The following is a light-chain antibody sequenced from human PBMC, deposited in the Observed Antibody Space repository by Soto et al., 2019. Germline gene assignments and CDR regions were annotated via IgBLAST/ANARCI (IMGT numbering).Light chain of an antibody. V-gene: IGKV1-5*03. CDR1: QSVGTW. Sequence: DIQVTQFPSTLSASVGDRVTITCRASQSVGTWLARFQQKPGKAPKVLIYKASNLETGVPSRFSGSGSGTEFTLTISSLHPDDFATYYCQHYNGSPWTFGQGTKVEIK. CDR3: QHYNGSPWT. CDR2: KAS. J-gene: IGKJ1*01.